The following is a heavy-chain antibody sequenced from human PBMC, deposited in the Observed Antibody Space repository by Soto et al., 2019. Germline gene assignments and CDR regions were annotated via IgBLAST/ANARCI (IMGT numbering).Heavy chain of an antibody. V-gene: IGHV3-9*01. CDR1: GFTFDDYA. CDR3: AKDIVATIQYYFDY. CDR2: ISWNSGSI. Sequence: GGSLRLSCAASGFTFDDYAMHWVRQAPGKGLEWVSGISWNSGSIGYADSVKGRFTISRDNAKNSLYLQMNSLRAEDTALYYCAKDIVATIQYYFDYWGQGTLVTVSS. J-gene: IGHJ4*02. D-gene: IGHD5-12*01.